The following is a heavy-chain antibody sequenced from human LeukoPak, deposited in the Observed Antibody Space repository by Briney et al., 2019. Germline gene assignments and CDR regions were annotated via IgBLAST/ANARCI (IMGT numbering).Heavy chain of an antibody. Sequence: ASVKVSCKASGYTFTNYDINWVRQATGQGLEWMGWMNPNSGTTGYAQKFLGRVTITRNTSISTTYMELSSLRSEDTAVYYCARVGGYSSPPSVWGKGTTVTVSS. V-gene: IGHV1-8*03. CDR2: MNPNSGTT. CDR3: ARVGGYSSPPSV. J-gene: IGHJ6*04. CDR1: GYTFTNYD. D-gene: IGHD6-13*01.